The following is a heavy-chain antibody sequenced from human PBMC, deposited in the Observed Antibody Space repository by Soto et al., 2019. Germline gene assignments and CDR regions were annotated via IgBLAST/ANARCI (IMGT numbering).Heavy chain of an antibody. V-gene: IGHV4-59*01. Sequence: SETLCLTCTVSGGSISSYYWSWIRQPPGKGLEWIGYIYYSGSTNYNPSLKSRVTISVDTSKNQFSLKLSSVTAADTAVYYCARLVGNSWLDYWGQGTVVTVSS. CDR2: IYYSGST. CDR1: GGSISSYY. J-gene: IGHJ4*02. D-gene: IGHD6-13*01. CDR3: ARLVGNSWLDY.